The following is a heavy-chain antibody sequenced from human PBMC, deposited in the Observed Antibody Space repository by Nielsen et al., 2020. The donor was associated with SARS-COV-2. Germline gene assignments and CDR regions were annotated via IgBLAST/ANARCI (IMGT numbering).Heavy chain of an antibody. Sequence: GGSLRLSCAVSGFSFSDYVLHWIRQAPGKGLEWVAVISFDGSNKFYTDAVKGRTTFFRAKSNSTLFLQINSLRAEEAAIYYCARTPPRVTAGVFDIWGQGTMVTVSS. CDR2: ISFDGSNK. V-gene: IGHV3-30*04. D-gene: IGHD2-21*02. CDR3: ARTPPRVTAGVFDI. CDR1: GFSFSDYV. J-gene: IGHJ3*02.